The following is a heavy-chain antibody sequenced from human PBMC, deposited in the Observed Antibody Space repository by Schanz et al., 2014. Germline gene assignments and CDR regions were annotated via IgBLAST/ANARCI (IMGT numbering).Heavy chain of an antibody. D-gene: IGHD3-10*01. CDR3: AKDQGSYGAGSYSYFDY. V-gene: IGHV3-23*01. CDR1: GFTFTGYA. J-gene: IGHJ4*02. Sequence: VQLLESGGALVRPGGSLRLSCAASGFTFTGYAMTWVRQAPGKGLEWVSGLSASGGHTYYADSVKGRFTISRDNSKNTLYLQMNSLRAEDTAVYYCAKDQGSYGAGSYSYFDYWGQGTLVTVSS. CDR2: LSASGGHT.